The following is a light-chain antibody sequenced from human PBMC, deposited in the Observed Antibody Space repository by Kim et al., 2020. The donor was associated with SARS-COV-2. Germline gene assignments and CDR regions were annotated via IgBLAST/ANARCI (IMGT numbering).Light chain of an antibody. CDR1: SSDVGGYNY. V-gene: IGLV2-8*01. J-gene: IGLJ1*01. CDR2: EVS. Sequence: QSVLTQPPSASGSPGQSVTISCTGTSSDVGGYNYVSWYQQHPGKAPKLMTYEVSKRPSGVPDRFSGSKSGNTASLTVSGLQAEDEADYYCSSYAAISNFVFGTGTKVTVL. CDR3: SSYAAISNFV.